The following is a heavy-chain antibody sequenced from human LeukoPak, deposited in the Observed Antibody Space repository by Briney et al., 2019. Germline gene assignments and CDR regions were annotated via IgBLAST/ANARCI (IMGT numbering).Heavy chain of an antibody. CDR1: GYTFTGNY. V-gene: IGHV1-2*02. D-gene: IGHD1-26*01. Sequence: ASVKVSCKASGYTFTGNYMHWVRQAPGQGLEWMGWINPNSGGTNYAQKFQGRVTMTRDTSIGTAYMELNRLRSDDTAVYYCARDNKWELFALDYWGQGTLVTVSS. CDR2: INPNSGGT. CDR3: ARDNKWELFALDY. J-gene: IGHJ4*02.